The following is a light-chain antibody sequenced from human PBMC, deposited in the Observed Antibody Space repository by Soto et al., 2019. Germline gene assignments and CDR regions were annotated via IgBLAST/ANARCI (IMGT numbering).Light chain of an antibody. Sequence: DIVMTQSPDSLAVSLGERATINCKSSQSVLYNSNNKNYVAWYQQKPGQPPKLLINWASTRESGVPDRFSGSGSGTDFTLTIRRLQAEDLAVYYCQQYYTSWWSFGQGPKVEIK. V-gene: IGKV4-1*01. CDR3: QQYYTSWWS. CDR2: WAS. CDR1: QSVLYNSNNKNY. J-gene: IGKJ1*01.